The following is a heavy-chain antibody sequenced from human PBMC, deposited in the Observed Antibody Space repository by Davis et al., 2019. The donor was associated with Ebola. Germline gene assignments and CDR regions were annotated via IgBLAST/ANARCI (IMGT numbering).Heavy chain of an antibody. J-gene: IGHJ1*01. CDR3: ARDRRRYYYDSSGYYFGAGN. CDR1: GYTFTSYG. V-gene: IGHV1-18*04. CDR2: ISAYNGNT. D-gene: IGHD3-22*01. Sequence: ASVKVSCKASGYTFTSYGISWVRQAPGQGLEWMGWISAYNGNTNYAQRVQGRVTMTTDTSTNTAYMELRSLRSDDTAVYYCARDRRRYYYDSSGYYFGAGNWGQGTLVTVSS.